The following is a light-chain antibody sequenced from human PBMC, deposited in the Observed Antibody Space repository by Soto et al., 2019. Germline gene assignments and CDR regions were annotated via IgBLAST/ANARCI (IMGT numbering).Light chain of an antibody. Sequence: QSALTRPASVSGSPGQSITISCTGTSSDVGSYNLVSWYQQHPGKAPKLMIYEGSKRPSGVSNRFSGSKSGNTASLTISGLQAEDEADYYCCSYAPSRVVFGGGTQLTVL. CDR1: SSDVGSYNL. V-gene: IGLV2-23*01. CDR3: CSYAPSRVV. CDR2: EGS. J-gene: IGLJ2*01.